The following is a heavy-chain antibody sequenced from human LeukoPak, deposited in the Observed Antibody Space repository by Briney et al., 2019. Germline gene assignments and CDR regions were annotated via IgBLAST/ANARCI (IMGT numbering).Heavy chain of an antibody. CDR1: GGTFSSYA. CDR3: ARGSSEAITMIVVAFDY. J-gene: IGHJ4*02. CDR2: IIPIFGTA. D-gene: IGHD3-22*01. V-gene: IGHV1-69*13. Sequence: SVKVSCKASGGTFSSYAINWVRQAPGQGLEWMGGIIPIFGTANYAQKFQGRVTITADESTSTAYMELSSLRSEDTAVYYCARGSSEAITMIVVAFDYWGQGTLVTVSS.